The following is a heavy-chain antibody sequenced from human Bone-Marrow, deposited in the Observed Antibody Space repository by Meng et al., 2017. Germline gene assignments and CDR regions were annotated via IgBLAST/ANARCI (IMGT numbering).Heavy chain of an antibody. J-gene: IGHJ4*02. CDR2: ISGSGGST. D-gene: IGHD5-12*01. CDR3: AKEWENSGYDWGTYYFDY. Sequence: GESLKISCAVSGFSVSSNYMTWVRQAPGKGLEWVSAISGSGGSTYYADSVKGRFTISRDNSKNTLYLQMNSLRAEDTAVYYCAKEWENSGYDWGTYYFDYWGQGTLVTVSS. V-gene: IGHV3-23*01. CDR1: GFSVSSNY.